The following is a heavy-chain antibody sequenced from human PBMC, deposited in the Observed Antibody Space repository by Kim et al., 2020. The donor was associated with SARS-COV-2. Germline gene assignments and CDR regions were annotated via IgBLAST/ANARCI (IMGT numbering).Heavy chain of an antibody. Sequence: NPSLKRRVTLLVDTSKNQFSLKVPSVTAADTAMYYCARVPSSGSYRNFDYWGQGTLVTVSS. CDR3: ARVPSSGSYRNFDY. J-gene: IGHJ4*02. D-gene: IGHD1-26*01. V-gene: IGHV4-34*01.